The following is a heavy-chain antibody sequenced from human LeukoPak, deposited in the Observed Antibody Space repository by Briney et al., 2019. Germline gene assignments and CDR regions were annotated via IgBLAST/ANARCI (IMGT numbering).Heavy chain of an antibody. CDR1: GFTVSFNY. V-gene: IGHV3-53*01. J-gene: IGHJ6*03. CDR3: ARAQWRTYSYYYMDV. Sequence: PGGSLRLSGAAFGFTVSFNYMSWFRQAPGKGLKGTQVIYSGGSTYYADSVKGRFTISRDDSKNTLYLQMNSLRAEDTAIYYCARAQWRTYSYYYMDVWGKGTTVTVSS. CDR2: IYSGGST. D-gene: IGHD6-19*01.